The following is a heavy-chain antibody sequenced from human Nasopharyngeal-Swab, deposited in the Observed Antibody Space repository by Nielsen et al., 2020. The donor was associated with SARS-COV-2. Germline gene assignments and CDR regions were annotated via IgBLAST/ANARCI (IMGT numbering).Heavy chain of an antibody. J-gene: IGHJ4*02. CDR1: GFALSSYW. CDR2: LHSDGTST. V-gene: IGHV3-74*01. D-gene: IGHD3-10*01. Sequence: GESLKISCAASGFALSSYWMHWVRQTPGKGLVWVSRLHSDGTSTRYADSVKGRFTISRDNAKNTLYLQMNSLRAEDTAVYYCARGTYYYGSGSSGLGYYFDYWGQGTLVTVSS. CDR3: ARGTYYYGSGSSGLGYYFDY.